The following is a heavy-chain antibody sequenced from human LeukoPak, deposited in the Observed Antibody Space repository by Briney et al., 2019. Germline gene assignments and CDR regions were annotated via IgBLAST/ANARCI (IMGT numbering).Heavy chain of an antibody. Sequence: ASVNVSCKASGYTFTRYGISWVRQAPGQGLEWMGWINAYNGNTNYAQKLQGRVTMTTDTSTSPAYMELRSLRSDDTAVYYCAREGRYQLLRRPFDIWGQGTMVTVSS. D-gene: IGHD2-2*01. CDR1: GYTFTRYG. V-gene: IGHV1-18*01. CDR2: INAYNGNT. J-gene: IGHJ3*02. CDR3: AREGRYQLLRRPFDI.